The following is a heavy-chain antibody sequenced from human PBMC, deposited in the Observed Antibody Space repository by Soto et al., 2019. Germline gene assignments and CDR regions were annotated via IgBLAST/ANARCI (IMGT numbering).Heavy chain of an antibody. Sequence: GGSLRLSCAVSGFTVSSNYMNWVRQAPGKGLEWVSFIYSGGNTYYADSVKGRFTISRDNSKNMLYLQMNSLRVEDTAVYYCAREVRVRGFAFDIWGQGTMVTVSS. V-gene: IGHV3-66*01. D-gene: IGHD3-3*01. CDR1: GFTVSSNY. CDR2: IYSGGNT. J-gene: IGHJ3*02. CDR3: AREVRVRGFAFDI.